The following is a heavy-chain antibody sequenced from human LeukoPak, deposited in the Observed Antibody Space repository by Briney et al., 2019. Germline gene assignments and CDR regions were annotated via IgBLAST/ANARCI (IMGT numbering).Heavy chain of an antibody. CDR2: IYSGGST. CDR1: GFTVSSNY. Sequence: GGSLRLSCAASGFTVSSNYINWVRQAPGKGLEWVSMIYSGGSTYYADSVKGRFTISRGNSKNTVYLQMNSLRAEDTAVYYCARGNCGGDCSVFDYWGQGTLVTVSS. D-gene: IGHD2-21*02. J-gene: IGHJ4*02. CDR3: ARGNCGGDCSVFDY. V-gene: IGHV3-66*01.